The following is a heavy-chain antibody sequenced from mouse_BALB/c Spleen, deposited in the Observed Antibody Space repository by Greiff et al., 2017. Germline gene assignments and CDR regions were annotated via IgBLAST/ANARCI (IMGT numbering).Heavy chain of an antibody. CDR2: ISTYYGDA. CDR1: GYTFTDYA. Sequence: QVQLQQSGAELVRPGVSVKISCKGSGYTFTDYAMHWVKQSHAKSLEWIGVISTYYGDASYNQKFKGKATMTVDKSSSTAYMELARLTSEDSAIYYCAREYGNYGFAYWGQGTLVTVSA. CDR3: AREYGNYGFAY. D-gene: IGHD2-10*02. V-gene: IGHV1S137*01. J-gene: IGHJ3*01.